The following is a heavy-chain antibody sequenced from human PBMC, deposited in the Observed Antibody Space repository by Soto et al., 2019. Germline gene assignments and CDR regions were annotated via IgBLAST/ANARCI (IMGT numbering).Heavy chain of an antibody. CDR1: GYTFTSYA. D-gene: IGHD2-2*01. CDR2: INTYNGNT. J-gene: IGHJ6*02. CDR3: GRDLYQSVFYYGMDV. V-gene: IGHV1-18*01. Sequence: ASVKVSCKASGYTFTSYARHWVRQAPGQRLEWMGWINTYNGNTNYAQKLQGRVTMTTDTSTSTAYMELRSLRSDDTAVYYCGRDLYQSVFYYGMDVWGQGTTVTVSS.